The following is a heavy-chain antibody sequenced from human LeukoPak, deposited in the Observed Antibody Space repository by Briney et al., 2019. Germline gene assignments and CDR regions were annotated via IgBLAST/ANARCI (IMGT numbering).Heavy chain of an antibody. Sequence: GGSLRLSCEVSGFSLSRYAMSWVRKAPGKGLEWVSAISDSGGSTYYADSVKGRFTISRDNSRNTLYLQMNTLRAEDTAVYYCAKCRGSSWSDYFDYWGQGTLVTVSS. CDR1: GFSLSRYA. CDR2: ISDSGGST. V-gene: IGHV3-23*01. CDR3: AKCRGSSWSDYFDY. J-gene: IGHJ4*02. D-gene: IGHD6-13*01.